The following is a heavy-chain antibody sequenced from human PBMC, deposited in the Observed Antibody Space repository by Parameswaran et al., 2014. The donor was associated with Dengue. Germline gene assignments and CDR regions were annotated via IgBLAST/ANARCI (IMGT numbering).Heavy chain of an antibody. CDR2: INHSGST. D-gene: IGHD4-11*01. CDR3: ARGYSNYVGSWFDP. V-gene: IGHV4-34*01. Sequence: ASETLSLTCAVYGGSFSGYYWSWIRQPPGKGLEWIGEINHSGSTNYNPSLKSRVTISVDTSKNQFSLKLSSVTAADTAVYYCARGYSNYVGSWFDPWGQGTLVTVSS. CDR1: GGSFSGYY. J-gene: IGHJ5*02.